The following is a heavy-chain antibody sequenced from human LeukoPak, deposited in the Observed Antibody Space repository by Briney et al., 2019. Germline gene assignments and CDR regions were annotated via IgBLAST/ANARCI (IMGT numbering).Heavy chain of an antibody. CDR3: ARDRRGEKDFDV. CDR1: GFTFSSYA. J-gene: IGHJ3*01. CDR2: IYADGYT. V-gene: IGHV3-53*04. Sequence: PGGSLRLCCAASGFTFSSYAMSWVRQAPGKGLEWVSAIYADGYTRDAASVKGRFSISRHNSKNTVYLQMDNLRPEDTAVYYCARDRRGEKDFDVWGPGTMVTVSS.